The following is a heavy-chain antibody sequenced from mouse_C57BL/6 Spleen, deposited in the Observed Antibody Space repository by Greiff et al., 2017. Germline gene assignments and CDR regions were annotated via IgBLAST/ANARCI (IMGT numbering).Heavy chain of an antibody. Sequence: DVKLVESGGGLVKPGASLKLSCAASGFTFSDYGMHWVRQAPETGLEWVAYISSGSSTIYYADTVKGRFTISRDNAKNTLFLQMTSLRSEDTAMYYCARAQLWWVDYWGQGTTLTVSS. D-gene: IGHD1-1*02. CDR1: GFTFSDYG. J-gene: IGHJ2*01. CDR3: ARAQLWWVDY. V-gene: IGHV5-17*01. CDR2: ISSGSSTI.